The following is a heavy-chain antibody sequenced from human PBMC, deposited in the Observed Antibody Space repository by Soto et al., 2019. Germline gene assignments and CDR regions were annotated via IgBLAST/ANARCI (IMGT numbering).Heavy chain of an antibody. Sequence: PWGSMRLSCAASGFTFSSYGMHWVRQAPGKGLEWVAYISSSGSTIYYADSVKGRFTISRDNAKSSLYLQMNSLRADDTAVYYCARRHMFDYWGQGTLDPVSS. CDR3: ARRHMFDY. CDR1: GFTFSSYG. V-gene: IGHV3-48*04. CDR2: ISSSGSTI. J-gene: IGHJ4*02.